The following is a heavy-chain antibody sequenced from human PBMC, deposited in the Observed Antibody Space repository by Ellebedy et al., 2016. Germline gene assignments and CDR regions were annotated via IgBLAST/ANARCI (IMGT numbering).Heavy chain of an antibody. J-gene: IGHJ5*02. CDR1: GFTFSSYG. Sequence: GGSLRLXXAASGFTFSSYGMHWVRQAPGKGLEWVAVIWYDGSNKYYADSVKGRFTISRDNSKNTLYLQMNSLRAEDTAVYYCASLGFWSGYYSSPWGQGTLVTVSS. V-gene: IGHV3-33*01. CDR3: ASLGFWSGYYSSP. CDR2: IWYDGSNK. D-gene: IGHD3-3*01.